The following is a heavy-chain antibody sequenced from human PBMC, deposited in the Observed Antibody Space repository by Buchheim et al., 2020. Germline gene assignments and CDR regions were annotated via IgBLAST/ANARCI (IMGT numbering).Heavy chain of an antibody. CDR1: GFTFRSYA. J-gene: IGHJ4*02. Sequence: QVRLVETGGGVVQPGRSLRLSCVASGFTFRSYAIHWVRQSPGKGLEWVSLIFNDARKQLYANSVKGRFTISRDQSKHTVYLQMNSLRVEDTAVYYCAREFNTGWCLDSWGQGTL. CDR3: AREFNTGWCLDS. V-gene: IGHV3-30*04. D-gene: IGHD6-19*01. CDR2: IFNDARKQ.